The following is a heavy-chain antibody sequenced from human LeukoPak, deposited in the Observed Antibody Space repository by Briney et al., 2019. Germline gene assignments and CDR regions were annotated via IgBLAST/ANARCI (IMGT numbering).Heavy chain of an antibody. CDR3: ATRGAYCGGDCHSDFDY. CDR1: GFTFSSYG. D-gene: IGHD2-21*02. Sequence: PGGSLRLSCAASGFTFSSYGMHWVRQAPGKGLEWVAVIWYDGSNKYYADSVKGRFTISRDNSKNTLYLQMNSLRAEDTAVYYCATRGAYCGGDCHSDFDYWGQGTLVTVSS. CDR2: IWYDGSNK. V-gene: IGHV3-33*01. J-gene: IGHJ4*02.